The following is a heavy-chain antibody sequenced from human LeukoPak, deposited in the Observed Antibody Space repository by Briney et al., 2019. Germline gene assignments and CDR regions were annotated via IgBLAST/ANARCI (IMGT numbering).Heavy chain of an antibody. CDR2: IYYNPSLSGST. CDR3: ARSRDGYFVIFDY. Sequence: SETPSLTCTVSGGSLSRYYWSWIRQSPGKGLEWIGYIYYNPSLSGSTNYNPSLKSRLTISVDTSKNQFSLKLNSVTAADTAVYYCARSRDGYFVIFDYWGQGTLVTVSS. CDR1: GGSLSRYY. D-gene: IGHD3-9*01. V-gene: IGHV4-59*01. J-gene: IGHJ4*02.